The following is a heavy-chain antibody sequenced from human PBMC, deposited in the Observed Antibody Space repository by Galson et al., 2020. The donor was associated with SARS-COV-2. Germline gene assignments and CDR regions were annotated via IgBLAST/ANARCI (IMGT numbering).Heavy chain of an antibody. J-gene: IGHJ5*02. CDR3: ARGYGSGSYWVTLFDP. CDR2: IGTAGDT. CDR1: GFTFSSYD. V-gene: IGHV3-13*01. D-gene: IGHD3-10*01. Sequence: GGSLRLSCAASGFTFSSYDMHWVRQATGKGLEWVSAIGTAGDTYYPGSVKGRFTISRENAKNSLYLQMNSLRAGDTAVYYCARGYGSGSYWVTLFDPWGQGTLVTVSS.